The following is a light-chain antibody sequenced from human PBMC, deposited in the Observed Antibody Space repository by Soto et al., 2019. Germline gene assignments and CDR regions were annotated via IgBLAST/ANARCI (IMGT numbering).Light chain of an antibody. CDR1: QSVSSN. CDR2: GAS. J-gene: IGKJ1*01. Sequence: EIVLTQSPGTLSLSPVERATLFSRASQSVSSNLAWYQQKPGQAPRLLIYGASTRATGIPARFSGSGSGTEFTLTISSLQSEDFAVYYCQQYNNWPPTWTFGQGTKVDIK. V-gene: IGKV3-15*01. CDR3: QQYNNWPPTWT.